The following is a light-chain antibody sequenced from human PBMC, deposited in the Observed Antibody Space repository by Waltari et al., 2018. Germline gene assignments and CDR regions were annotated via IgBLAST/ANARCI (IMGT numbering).Light chain of an antibody. CDR1: TSNIGTNY. CDR3: AAWDDSLSGLV. CDR2: TND. J-gene: IGLJ2*01. Sequence: QSVLTQPPSASGAPGQWVTISCSGSTSNIGTNYVYWYQHLPGMAPQLLICTNDRRPSGVSDRFYGSKSGPSASLAIRGLRSEDEAHYYCAAWDDSLSGLVFGGGTKVTV. V-gene: IGLV1-47*01.